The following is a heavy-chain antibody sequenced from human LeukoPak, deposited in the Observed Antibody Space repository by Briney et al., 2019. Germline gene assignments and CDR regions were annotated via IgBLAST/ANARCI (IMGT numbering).Heavy chain of an antibody. Sequence: GGSLRLSCAASGFTFSRYGMHWVRQAPGKGLEWVAVIWYDGSNKYYADSVKGRFTISRDNSKNTLYLQMNSLRAEDTAVYYCARDTAIDSGMDVWGQGTTVTVSS. CDR2: IWYDGSNK. CDR1: GFTFSRYG. CDR3: ARDTAIDSGMDV. V-gene: IGHV3-33*08. J-gene: IGHJ6*02. D-gene: IGHD5-18*01.